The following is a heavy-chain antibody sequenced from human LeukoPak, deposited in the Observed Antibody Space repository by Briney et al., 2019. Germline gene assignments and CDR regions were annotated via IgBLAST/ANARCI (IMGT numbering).Heavy chain of an antibody. CDR3: ARAYYYGSGSRPFYFDY. J-gene: IGHJ4*02. D-gene: IGHD3-10*01. CDR2: IYYSGST. Sequence: PSETLSLTCTVSGGSISSYYWSWIRQPPGKGLEWIGYIYYSGSTNYNPSLKSRVTISVDTSKNQFSLKLSSVTAADTAVYYCARAYYYGSGSRPFYFDYWGQGTLVTVSS. CDR1: GGSISSYY. V-gene: IGHV4-59*01.